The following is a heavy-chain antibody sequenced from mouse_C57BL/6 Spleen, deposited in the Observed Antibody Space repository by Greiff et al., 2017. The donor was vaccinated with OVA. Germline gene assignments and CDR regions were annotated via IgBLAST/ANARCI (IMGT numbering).Heavy chain of an antibody. V-gene: IGHV2-4*01. D-gene: IGHD2-5*01. CDR1: GFSLTSYG. J-gene: IGHJ3*01. CDR3: AKNKGDYSNYGFAY. CDR2: IWSGGST. Sequence: QVHVKQSGPGLVQPSQSLSITCTVSGFSLTSYGVHWVRQPPGKGLEWLGVIWSGGSTDYNAAFISRLSISKDNSKSQVFFKMNSLQADDTAIYYCAKNKGDYSNYGFAYWGQGTLVTVSA.